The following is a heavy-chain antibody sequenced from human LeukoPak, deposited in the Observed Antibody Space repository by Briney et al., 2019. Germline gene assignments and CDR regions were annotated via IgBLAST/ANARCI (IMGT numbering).Heavy chain of an antibody. D-gene: IGHD3/OR15-3a*01. CDR1: GGTFSIYA. V-gene: IGHV1-69*01. J-gene: IGHJ5*02. Sequence: SVKVSYKASGGTFSIYAISWVRQAPGQGLEWMGGIIPIFGTANYAQKFQGRVTITADESTSTAYMELSSLRSEDTAVYYCARLMTTTSGLDFNWFDPWGQGTLVTVSS. CDR2: IIPIFGTA. CDR3: ARLMTTTSGLDFNWFDP.